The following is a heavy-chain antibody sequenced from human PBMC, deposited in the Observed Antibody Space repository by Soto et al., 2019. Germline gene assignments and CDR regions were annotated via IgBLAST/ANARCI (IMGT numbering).Heavy chain of an antibody. CDR1: GFTSSSYS. D-gene: IGHD3-10*01. J-gene: IGHJ4*02. V-gene: IGHV3-21*01. CDR3: ASTMVRGVIDY. Sequence: EVQLVESGGGLVKPGGSLRLSCAASGFTSSSYSMNWVRQAPGKGLEWVSSISSSSSYIYYADSVKGRFTISRDNAKNSLYLQMNSLRAEDTAVYYCASTMVRGVIDYWGQGTLVTVSS. CDR2: ISSSSSYI.